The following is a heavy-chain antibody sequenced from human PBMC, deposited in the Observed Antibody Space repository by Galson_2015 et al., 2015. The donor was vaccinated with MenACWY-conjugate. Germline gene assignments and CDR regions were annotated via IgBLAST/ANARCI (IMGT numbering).Heavy chain of an antibody. CDR3: ARDHTLTGHILDY. CDR1: GFTFSSYG. J-gene: IGHJ4*02. D-gene: IGHD3-9*01. V-gene: IGHV3-23*01. Sequence: SLRLSCAASGFTFSSYGMSWVRQAPGKGLEWVSAIRSSGGKTYYADSVKGRFTISRDNSENTLYLQMNSLRAEDTAVYYCARDHTLTGHILDYYGQGNLVTVSS. CDR2: IRSSGGKT.